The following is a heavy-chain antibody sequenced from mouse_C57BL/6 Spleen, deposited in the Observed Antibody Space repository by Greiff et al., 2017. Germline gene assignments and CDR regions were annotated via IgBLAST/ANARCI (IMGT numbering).Heavy chain of an antibody. D-gene: IGHD1-1*01. CDR1: GYAFSSYW. CDR2: IYPGDGDT. V-gene: IGHV1-80*01. J-gene: IGHJ4*01. CDR3: ASGITTVVAPMDY. Sequence: QVQLQQSGAELVKPGASVKISCKASGYAFSSYWMNWVKQRPGKGLEWIGQIYPGDGDTNYNGKFKGKATLTADKSSSTAYMQLSSLTSEDSAVYFCASGITTVVAPMDYWGQGTSVTVSS.